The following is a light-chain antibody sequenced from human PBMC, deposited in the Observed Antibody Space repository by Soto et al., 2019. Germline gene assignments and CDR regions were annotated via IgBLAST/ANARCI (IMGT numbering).Light chain of an antibody. Sequence: DIQVTQFPSSLSASVGDRITITCRASQAIGNYLAWYQQKPGKVPKLLIYAASTLQPGVPSRFSGSRSGTDFTLTVSSLQPEDVATYYCQKYNGVPLSFGPATKVEIK. CDR3: QKYNGVPLS. V-gene: IGKV1-27*01. CDR1: QAIGNY. CDR2: AAS. J-gene: IGKJ3*01.